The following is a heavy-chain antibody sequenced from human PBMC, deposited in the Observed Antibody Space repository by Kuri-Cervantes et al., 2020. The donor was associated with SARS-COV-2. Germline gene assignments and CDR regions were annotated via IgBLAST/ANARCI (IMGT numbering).Heavy chain of an antibody. V-gene: IGHV3-23*01. J-gene: IGHJ4*02. CDR2: ISGSGGST. D-gene: IGHD6-25*01. CDR3: AKREQYSSASLDY. CDR1: GFTFSSYA. Sequence: GESLKISCAASGFTFSSYAMSWVRQAPGKGLEWVSAISGSGGSTYYADSVKGRFTISRDNSKNTLYLQMNSLRAEDTAVYYCAKREQYSSASLDYWGQGTLVTVSS.